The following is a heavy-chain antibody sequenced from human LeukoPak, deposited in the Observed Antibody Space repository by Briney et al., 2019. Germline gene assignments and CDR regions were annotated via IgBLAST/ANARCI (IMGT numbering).Heavy chain of an antibody. Sequence: GGSLRLSCAASGFTFSSFAMTWVRQAPGKGLEWVSAISNSGDSTYHADSVTGRFTISRDNSKFTLYLQMNSLRAEDTAVYYCAKFWGGLDYWGQGTLVTVSS. CDR3: AKFWGGLDY. J-gene: IGHJ4*02. D-gene: IGHD3-16*01. CDR2: ISNSGDST. V-gene: IGHV3-23*01. CDR1: GFTFSSFA.